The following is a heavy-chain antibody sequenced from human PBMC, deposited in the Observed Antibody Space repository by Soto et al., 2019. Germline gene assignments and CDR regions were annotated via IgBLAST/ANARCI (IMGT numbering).Heavy chain of an antibody. CDR3: ARDRGTHSGTYSFWFDP. CDR2: ISSSGTYI. J-gene: IGHJ5*02. CDR1: GFTFSTYS. D-gene: IGHD1-26*01. V-gene: IGHV3-21*01. Sequence: GGSLRLSCAASGFTFSTYSMNWVRQAPGKGLEWVSSISSSGTYIYYADSLKGRFTISRDNAKNSLYLQMNSLRAEDTAVYYCARDRGTHSGTYSFWFDPWGQGTLVTVS.